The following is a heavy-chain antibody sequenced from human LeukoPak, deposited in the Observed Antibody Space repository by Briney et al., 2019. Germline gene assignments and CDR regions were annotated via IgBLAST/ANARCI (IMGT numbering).Heavy chain of an antibody. V-gene: IGHV3-23*01. CDR2: ISGSGGST. CDR1: GFTFSSYA. CDR3: AKASRRGYYYYGMDV. J-gene: IGHJ6*01. D-gene: IGHD3-16*01. Sequence: GGSLRLSCAASGFTFSSYAMSWVRQAPGKGLEWVSAISGSGGSTYYADSVKGRFTISRDNSKNTLYPQMNSLRAEDTAVYYCAKASRRGYYYYGMDVWGEGPTVTVSS.